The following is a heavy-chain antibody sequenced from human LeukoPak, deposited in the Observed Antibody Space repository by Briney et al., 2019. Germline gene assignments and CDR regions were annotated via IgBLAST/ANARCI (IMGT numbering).Heavy chain of an antibody. CDR3: ARGGASGYDFWSGYYSPEGENWFDP. CDR2: INPSGGST. CDR1: GYTFTGYY. J-gene: IGHJ5*02. V-gene: IGHV1-46*01. Sequence: GASVKVSCKASGYTFTGYYMHWVRQAPGQGLEWMGIINPSGGSTSYAQKFQGRVTMTRDMSTSTVYMELSSLRSEDTAVYYCARGGASGYDFWSGYYSPEGENWFDPWGQGTLVTVSS. D-gene: IGHD3-3*01.